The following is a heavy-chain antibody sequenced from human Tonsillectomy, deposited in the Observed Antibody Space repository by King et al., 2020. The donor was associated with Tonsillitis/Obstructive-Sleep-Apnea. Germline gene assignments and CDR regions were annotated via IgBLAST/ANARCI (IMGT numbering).Heavy chain of an antibody. Sequence: VQLQESGPGLVKPSETLSLTCTDSGGSISSYYWSWIRQPPGKGLEWIGYIYYSGSTNYNPSLKSRVTISVDTSKNQFSLKLSSVTAADTAVYYCARATAPDKTGFDYWGQGTLVTVSS. J-gene: IGHJ4*02. CDR1: GGSISSYY. V-gene: IGHV4-59*08. D-gene: IGHD5-24*01. CDR2: IYYSGST. CDR3: ARATAPDKTGFDY.